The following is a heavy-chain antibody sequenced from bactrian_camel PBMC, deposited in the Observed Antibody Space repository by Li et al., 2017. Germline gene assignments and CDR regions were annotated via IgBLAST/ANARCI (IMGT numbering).Heavy chain of an antibody. D-gene: IGHD3*01. CDR2: ISADGAE. Sequence: HVQLVESGGGSVQAGESLKLSCTIPGFTSDRCDMHWSRVTTGGQREWVASISADGAETYSDSVKGRFTISKDNAKNTVSLEMTSLTPEDTAVYYCAADPAEETSGEWCFIRQNYNFGQGTQVTVS. V-gene: IGHV3S53*01. J-gene: IGHJ4*01. CDR1: GFTSDRCD.